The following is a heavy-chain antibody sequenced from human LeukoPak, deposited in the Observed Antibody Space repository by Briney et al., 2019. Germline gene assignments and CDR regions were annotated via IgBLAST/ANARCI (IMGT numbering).Heavy chain of an antibody. CDR1: GGSISSYY. J-gene: IGHJ4*02. D-gene: IGHD3-22*01. V-gene: IGHV4-59*01. Sequence: ASETLSLTCTASGGSISSYYWSWIRQPPGKGLEWIGYIYYSGSTNYNPSLKSRVTISVDTSKNQFSLKLSSVTAADTAVYYCARERGDSSGSFDYWGQGTLVTVSS. CDR2: IYYSGST. CDR3: ARERGDSSGSFDY.